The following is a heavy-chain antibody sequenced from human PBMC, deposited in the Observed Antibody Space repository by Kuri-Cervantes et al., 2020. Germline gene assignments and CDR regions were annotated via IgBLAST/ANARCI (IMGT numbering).Heavy chain of an antibody. CDR3: TRDDSDY. Sequence: GGSLRLSCAASGFTFSSYSMNWVRQAPGKGLEWVSYISSSSSTIYYADSVKGRFTISRGNAKNSLSLQMTSLRVEDTAVYYCTRDDSDYWGQGTLVTVSS. CDR2: ISSSSSTI. CDR1: GFTFSSYS. J-gene: IGHJ4*02. V-gene: IGHV3-48*04.